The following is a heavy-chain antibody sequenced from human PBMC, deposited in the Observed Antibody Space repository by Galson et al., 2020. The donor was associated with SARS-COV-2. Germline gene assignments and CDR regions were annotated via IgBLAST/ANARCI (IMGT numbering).Heavy chain of an antibody. Sequence: TGGSLRLSCAASGFTFTTYAMSWVRQAPGKGLEWVATISGSGATTYYADSAKGRFTISKGNSKNTLNLQINSLRLEDTAVYYCAKSSERVSITVYVVSFPEHFDYWGPGTLVTVSS. D-gene: IGHD3-22*01. CDR2: ISGSGATT. J-gene: IGHJ4*02. CDR1: GFTFTTYA. CDR3: AKSSERVSITVYVVSFPEHFDY. V-gene: IGHV3-23*01.